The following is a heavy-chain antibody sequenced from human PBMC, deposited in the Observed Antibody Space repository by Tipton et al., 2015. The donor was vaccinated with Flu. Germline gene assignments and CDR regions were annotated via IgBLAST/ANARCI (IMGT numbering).Heavy chain of an antibody. J-gene: IGHJ6*02. V-gene: IGHV3-66*01. CDR3: ARETAHTTVTTRYYYYGMDV. Sequence: SLRLSCAASGFTVSSNYMSWVRQAPGKGLEWVSVIYSGGSTYYADSVKGRFTISRDNSKNTLYLQMNSLRAEDTAVYYCARETAHTTVTTRYYYYGMDVWGQGTTVTVSS. CDR2: IYSGGST. CDR1: GFTVSSNY. D-gene: IGHD4-17*01.